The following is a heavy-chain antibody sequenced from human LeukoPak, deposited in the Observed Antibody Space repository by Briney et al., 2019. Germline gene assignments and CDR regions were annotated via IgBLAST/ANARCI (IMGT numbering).Heavy chain of an antibody. CDR3: ARGVVRYYYDSSGYYLSLNRFDY. V-gene: IGHV4-34*01. CDR2: INHSGST. Sequence: SETLSLTCAVYGGFFSGYYWRWIRQPPGKGLEWIGEINHSGSTNYNPSLKSRVPISVDTSKNQFSLKLSSVTAADTAVYYCARGVVRYYYDSSGYYLSLNRFDYWGQGTLVTVSS. CDR1: GGFFSGYY. D-gene: IGHD3-22*01. J-gene: IGHJ4*02.